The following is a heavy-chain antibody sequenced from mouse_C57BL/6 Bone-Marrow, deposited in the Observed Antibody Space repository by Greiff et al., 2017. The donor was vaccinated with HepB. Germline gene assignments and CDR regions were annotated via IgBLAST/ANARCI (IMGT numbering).Heavy chain of an antibody. J-gene: IGHJ2*01. CDR3: ARPSYYDYDVGY. CDR1: GFTFSDYG. Sequence: DVKLQESGGGLVKPGGSLKLSCAASGFTFSDYGMHWVRQAPEKGLEWVAYISSGSSTIYYADTVKGRFTISRDNAKNTLFLQMTSLRSEDTAMYYCARPSYYDYDVGYWGQGTTLTVSS. CDR2: ISSGSSTI. D-gene: IGHD2-4*01. V-gene: IGHV5-17*01.